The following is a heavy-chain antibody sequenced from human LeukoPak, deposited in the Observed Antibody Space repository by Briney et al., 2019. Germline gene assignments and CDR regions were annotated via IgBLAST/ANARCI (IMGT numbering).Heavy chain of an antibody. J-gene: IGHJ4*02. CDR2: ISSSSSNI. V-gene: IGHV3-48*04. Sequence: PGGSLRLSCAASGFTFSSYSMNWVRQAPGKGLEWVSYISSSSSNIYYADSVKGRFTISRDNAKNSLYLQMNSLRAEDTAVYYCARDPEGIAAAGTDFDYWGQGTLVTVSS. D-gene: IGHD6-13*01. CDR1: GFTFSSYS. CDR3: ARDPEGIAAAGTDFDY.